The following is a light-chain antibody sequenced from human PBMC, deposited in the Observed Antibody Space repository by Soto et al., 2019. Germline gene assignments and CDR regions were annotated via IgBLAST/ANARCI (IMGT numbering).Light chain of an antibody. CDR3: QQFDHLPMYT. CDR2: DAS. V-gene: IGKV1-33*01. CDR1: QDISNS. J-gene: IGKJ2*01. Sequence: DLQMTQSPSSLSASLGDRVTITCQASQDISNSLNWYQQKPGKAPKLLIYDASTLETGVPSRFSGSGSGTDFTFTISSLQPEDIATYYCQQFDHLPMYTFGQGTKLEIK.